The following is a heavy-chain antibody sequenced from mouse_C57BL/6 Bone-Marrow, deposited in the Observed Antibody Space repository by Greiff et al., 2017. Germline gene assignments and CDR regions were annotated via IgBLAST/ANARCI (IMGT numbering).Heavy chain of an antibody. Sequence: VQLQQSGAELVRPGASVKLSCTASGFNIKDDYMHWVKQRPEQGLEWIGRIDPENGDTEYASKFQGKATITADTCATTAYLQRSSLTCEDTAVYYCTTCDYDYGSSYGNAMDYWGQGTSVTVAS. CDR3: TTCDYDYGSSYGNAMDY. J-gene: IGHJ4*01. V-gene: IGHV14-4*01. CDR1: GFNIKDDY. CDR2: IDPENGDT. D-gene: IGHD1-1*01.